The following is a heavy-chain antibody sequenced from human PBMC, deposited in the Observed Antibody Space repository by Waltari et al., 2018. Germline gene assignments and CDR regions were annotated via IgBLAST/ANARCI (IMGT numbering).Heavy chain of an antibody. D-gene: IGHD3-3*01. CDR3: ARRFIGAFDI. Sequence: QVQLVQSGPETKSPGASVKVPCKQSGYPLTAYGLSWVRQAPGQGLEWMGWIRAPSDKTNYAQKFQDRVTMTTDTTTSTAYMELRSLRSDDTAVYYCARRFIGAFDIWGQGTMVTVSS. J-gene: IGHJ3*02. CDR2: IRAPSDKT. CDR1: GYPLTAYG. V-gene: IGHV1-18*04.